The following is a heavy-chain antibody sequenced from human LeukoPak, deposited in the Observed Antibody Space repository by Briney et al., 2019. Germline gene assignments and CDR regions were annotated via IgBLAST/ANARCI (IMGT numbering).Heavy chain of an antibody. V-gene: IGHV4-34*01. CDR1: GGAFSGYY. CDR3: ARQKSGYSP. CDR2: IYYSGST. Sequence: SETLSLTCAVYGGAFSGYYWSWIRQPPGKGLEWIGSIYYSGSTYYNPSLKSRVTISVDTSKNQFSLKLSSVTAADTAVYYCARQKSGYSPWGQGTLVTVSS. D-gene: IGHD3-22*01. J-gene: IGHJ5*02.